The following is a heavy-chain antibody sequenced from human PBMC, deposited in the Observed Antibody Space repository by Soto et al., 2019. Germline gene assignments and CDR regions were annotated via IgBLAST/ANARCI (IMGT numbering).Heavy chain of an antibody. CDR1: GDSISSDTAA. V-gene: IGHV6-1*01. CDR2: TYYRSKWYN. D-gene: IGHD3-22*01. CDR3: ARGSYDRSGSDALDM. Sequence: QVQLQQSGPGLVKPSQTLSLTCAISGDSISSDTAAWNWIRQSPSRGFEWLGRTYYRSKWYNDYAAAAKRRITIIPDTSKNQFSLRLTSVTPGDTAVYYCARGSYDRSGSDALDMWGQGTMVNVTS. J-gene: IGHJ3*02.